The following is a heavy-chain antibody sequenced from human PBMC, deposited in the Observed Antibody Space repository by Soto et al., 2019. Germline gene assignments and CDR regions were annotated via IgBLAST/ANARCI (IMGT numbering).Heavy chain of an antibody. Sequence: QVQLLQSGAEVKKPGASVRVSCKASGFFFTDYGISWVRQAPGQGLEWMGWIAAYNGNTDYAQRLQDRVTMTTDTSTATAYMELRSLTSDDTAVYYCARDPIWTAPRQYTFDIWGQGTMVTVSS. V-gene: IGHV1-18*01. CDR3: ARDPIWTAPRQYTFDI. CDR1: GFFFTDYG. D-gene: IGHD3-3*01. J-gene: IGHJ3*02. CDR2: IAAYNGNT.